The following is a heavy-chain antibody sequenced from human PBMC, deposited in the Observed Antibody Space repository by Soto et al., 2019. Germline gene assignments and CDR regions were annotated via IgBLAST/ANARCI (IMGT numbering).Heavy chain of an antibody. CDR1: GFTFSDHY. CDR3: SRGGSGSRPFRFYY. Sequence: GGSLRLSCAVSGFTFSDHYMDWVRQVPGKGLEWVARTRNKANSFTTEYAASVKGRFTISRDESRSALCLQMNSLKAEDTAVYYCSRGGSGSRPFRFYYWGQGTLVTVSS. J-gene: IGHJ4*02. D-gene: IGHD3-10*01. V-gene: IGHV3-72*01. CDR2: TRNKANSFTT.